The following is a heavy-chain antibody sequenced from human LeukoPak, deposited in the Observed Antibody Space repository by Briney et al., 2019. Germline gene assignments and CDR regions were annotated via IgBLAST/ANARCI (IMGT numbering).Heavy chain of an antibody. V-gene: IGHV1-69*13. CDR2: IIPILGTA. CDR1: GYTFTGYY. CDR3: ARRYCSGGSCYSGRWFDP. J-gene: IGHJ5*02. D-gene: IGHD2-15*01. Sequence: ASVKVSCKASGYTFTGYYMHWVRQAPGQGLEWMGGIIPILGTANYAQKFQGRVTITADESTSTAYMELSSLRSEDTAVYYCARRYCSGGSCYSGRWFDPWGQGTLVTVSS.